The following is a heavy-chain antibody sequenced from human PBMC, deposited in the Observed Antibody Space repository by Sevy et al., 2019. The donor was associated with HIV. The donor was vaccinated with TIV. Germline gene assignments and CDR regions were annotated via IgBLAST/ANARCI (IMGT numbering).Heavy chain of an antibody. CDR2: IYPGDSGT. V-gene: IGHV5-51*01. CDR3: ARISSSPRAYYYYFGMDV. J-gene: IGHJ6*02. CDR1: EYNFTNYW. D-gene: IGHD6-6*01. Sequence: GESLKISCKGSEYNFTNYWIDWVRQMPGKGLEWMGIIYPGDSGTRYSPSFQDQVTNSADKSTSTAYLQWSSLKASDTAMYYCARISSSPRAYYYYFGMDVWGQGTTVTVSS.